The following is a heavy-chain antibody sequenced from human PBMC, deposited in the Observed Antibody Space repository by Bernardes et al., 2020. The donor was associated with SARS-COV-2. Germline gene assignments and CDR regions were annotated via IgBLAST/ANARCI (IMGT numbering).Heavy chain of an antibody. V-gene: IGHV3-30*18. Sequence: GGSLRLPCAASGFTFRNYGMHWVRQAPGKGLEWVALISYDGINKYYPDSAEGRFTLSRDNSKKMLYLEVKSMRAEDTAVYYCAKDIGYSNSGLLGYYGMDVWGQGATVTVSS. CDR3: AKDIGYSNSGLLGYYGMDV. J-gene: IGHJ6*02. CDR2: ISYDGINK. CDR1: GFTFRNYG. D-gene: IGHD5-12*01.